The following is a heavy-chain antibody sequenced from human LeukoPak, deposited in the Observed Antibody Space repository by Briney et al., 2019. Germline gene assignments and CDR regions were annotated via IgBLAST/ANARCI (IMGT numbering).Heavy chain of an antibody. CDR3: ARDMDYYGSGNYFNSRWFDP. CDR2: INHSGST. J-gene: IGHJ5*02. D-gene: IGHD3-10*01. V-gene: IGHV4-34*01. Sequence: SETLSLTCAVYGGSFSGYYWSWIRQPPGKGLEWIGEINHSGSTNYNPALKSRVTISVDTSKNQFSLQLNSVTPEDTAVYYCARDMDYYGSGNYFNSRWFDPWGQGTLVTVSS. CDR1: GGSFSGYY.